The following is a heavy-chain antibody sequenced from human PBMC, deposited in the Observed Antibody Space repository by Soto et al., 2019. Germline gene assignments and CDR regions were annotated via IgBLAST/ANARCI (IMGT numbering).Heavy chain of an antibody. J-gene: IGHJ6*02. CDR3: ARGGAYGSGSYAGWEVYYYYGMDV. CDR1: GFTFSSYG. CDR2: IWYDGSNK. V-gene: IGHV3-33*01. Sequence: GGSLRLSCAASGFTFSSYGMHWVRQAPGKGLEWVAVIWYDGSNKYYADSVKGRFTISRDNSKNTLYLQMNSLRAEDTAVYYCARGGAYGSGSYAGWEVYYYYGMDVWGQGTTVTVSS. D-gene: IGHD3-10*01.